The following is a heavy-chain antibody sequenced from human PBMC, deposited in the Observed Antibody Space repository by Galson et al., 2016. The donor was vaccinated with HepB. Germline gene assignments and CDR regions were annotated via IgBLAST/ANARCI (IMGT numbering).Heavy chain of an antibody. Sequence: ETLSLTCTVYGGSFSGYYWTYIRQPPGKGLEWIGEINHTGSTNYNPSLKSRVTMSVDTSKKQVSLKLTSVTAADTAVYYCTRGARIVAVKYNWFDPWGQGTLVIGSS. J-gene: IGHJ5*02. D-gene: IGHD5-12*01. V-gene: IGHV4-34*01. CDR2: INHTGST. CDR1: GGSFSGYY. CDR3: TRGARIVAVKYNWFDP.